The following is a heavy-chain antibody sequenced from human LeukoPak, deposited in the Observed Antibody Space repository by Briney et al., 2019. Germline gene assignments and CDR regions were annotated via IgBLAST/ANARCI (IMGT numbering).Heavy chain of an antibody. V-gene: IGHV3-23*01. Sequence: GGSLRLSCAASGFTFSSYAMSWVRQAPGKGLEWVSAISGSGGSTYYADSVKGRFTISRDNSKNTLYLQMNSLRAEDTAVYYCAKAFLSSSSSYYFDYWGQGTLVTVSS. D-gene: IGHD6-6*01. CDR2: ISGSGGST. J-gene: IGHJ4*02. CDR3: AKAFLSSSSSYYFDY. CDR1: GFTFSSYA.